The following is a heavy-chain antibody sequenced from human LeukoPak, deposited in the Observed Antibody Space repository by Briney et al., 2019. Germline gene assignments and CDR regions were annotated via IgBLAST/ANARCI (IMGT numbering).Heavy chain of an antibody. J-gene: IGHJ4*02. CDR3: AKGDYFGSGFDY. D-gene: IGHD3-10*01. CDR1: GFTFSNYG. V-gene: IGHV3-30*02. Sequence: GGSLRLSCAASGFTFSNYGLHWVRQVPGKGLEWVAFVFYDGSNQYYADSVKGRFTISRDNSKYTLYLQMNSLRVEDTAVYYCAKGDYFGSGFDYRGQGTLVIVST. CDR2: VFYDGSNQ.